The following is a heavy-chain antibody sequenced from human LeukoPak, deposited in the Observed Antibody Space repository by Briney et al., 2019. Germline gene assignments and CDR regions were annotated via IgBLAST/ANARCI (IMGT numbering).Heavy chain of an antibody. CDR3: AGPLFPDITMVRGALGY. V-gene: IGHV1-46*01. CDR2: INPSGGST. Sequence: ASVKVSCKASGYTFTSYYMHWVRQAPGQGLEWMGIINPSGGSTSYAQKFQGRVTMTRDTSTSTVYMELSSLRSEDTAIYYCAGPLFPDITMVRGALGYWGQGTLVTVSS. J-gene: IGHJ4*02. D-gene: IGHD3-10*01. CDR1: GYTFTSYY.